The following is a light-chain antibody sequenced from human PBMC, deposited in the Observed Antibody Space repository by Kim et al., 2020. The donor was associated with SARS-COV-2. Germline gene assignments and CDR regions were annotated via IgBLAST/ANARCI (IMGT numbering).Light chain of an antibody. CDR3: QSWDSSIYV. V-gene: IGLV3-1*01. CDR1: KVGDKF. Sequence: SVSPGQSASITCSGEKVGDKFASWYQQKPGQSPVVVIFRDNRRPSGIPERFSGSNSGNTATLTISGTQAMDEADYYCQSWDSSIYVFGSGTKVTVL. CDR2: RDN. J-gene: IGLJ1*01.